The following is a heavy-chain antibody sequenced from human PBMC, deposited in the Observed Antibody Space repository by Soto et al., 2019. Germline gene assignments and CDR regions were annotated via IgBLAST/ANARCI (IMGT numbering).Heavy chain of an antibody. CDR1: GFTFSTYW. Sequence: EVQVVESGGGLVQPGGSLRLSCTASGFTFSTYWMTWVRQAPGKGLEWVANINQDGSEKYYADSVKGRFTISRDNTKNSLYLHMNGLRVKDTAVYYCARAPQFYDFWSGSYRSGDLKLYCDSWGQGSLVTVSS. CDR3: ARAPQFYDFWSGSYRSGDLKLYCDS. CDR2: INQDGSEK. J-gene: IGHJ4*02. V-gene: IGHV3-7*03. D-gene: IGHD3-3*01.